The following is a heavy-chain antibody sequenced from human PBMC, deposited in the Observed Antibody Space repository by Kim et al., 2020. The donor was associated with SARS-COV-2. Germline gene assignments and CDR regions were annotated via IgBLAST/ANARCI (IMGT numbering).Heavy chain of an antibody. Sequence: GESLKISCKGSGYSFTSYWIGWVRQMPGKGLEWMGIIYPGDSDTRYSPSFQGQVTISADKSISTAYLQWSSLKASDTAMYYCARRDVVVPAIGGYYFDYWGQGTLVTVSS. D-gene: IGHD2-2*01. CDR2: IYPGDSDT. CDR3: ARRDVVVPAIGGYYFDY. J-gene: IGHJ4*02. CDR1: GYSFTSYW. V-gene: IGHV5-51*01.